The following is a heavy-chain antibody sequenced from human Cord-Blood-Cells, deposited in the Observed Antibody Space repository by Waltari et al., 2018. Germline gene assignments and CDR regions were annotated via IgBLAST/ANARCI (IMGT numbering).Heavy chain of an antibody. J-gene: IGHJ2*01. V-gene: IGHV3-33*01. CDR3: ARELDWGSAWYFDL. D-gene: IGHD7-27*01. CDR2: IWYDGSNK. Sequence: QVQLVESGGGVVQPGRSLRLSCAASGFTFSSYGMPWVRPAPGKGLEWVAVIWYDGSNKYYADSVKGRFTISRDNSKNTLYLQMNSLRAEDTAVYYCARELDWGSAWYFDLWGRGTLVTVSS. CDR1: GFTFSSYG.